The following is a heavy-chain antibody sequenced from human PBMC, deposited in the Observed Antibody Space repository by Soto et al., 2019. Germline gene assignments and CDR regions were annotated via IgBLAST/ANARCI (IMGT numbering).Heavy chain of an antibody. D-gene: IGHD6-13*01. J-gene: IGHJ3*02. Sequence: SVKVSCKASGGTFSGYTISWVRQAPGQGREWMGRIIPILGIANYAQKFQGRVTITADKSTSTAYMELSSLKSEDTAVYYCAIAIRSSSWYSSSDAFDIWGQGTMVTVSS. V-gene: IGHV1-69*02. CDR1: GGTFSGYT. CDR3: AIAIRSSSWYSSSDAFDI. CDR2: IIPILGIA.